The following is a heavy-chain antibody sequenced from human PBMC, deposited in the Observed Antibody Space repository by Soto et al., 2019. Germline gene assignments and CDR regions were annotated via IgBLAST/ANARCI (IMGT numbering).Heavy chain of an antibody. CDR1: GGTFSSYA. CDR3: ARVRPAVAGTREYYYYYYGMDV. V-gene: IGHV1-69*06. CDR2: IIPIFGTA. D-gene: IGHD6-19*01. Sequence: SVKVSCKASGGTFSSYAISWVRQAPGQGLEWMGGIIPIFGTANYAQKFKGRVTITADKSTSTAYMDLSSLRPEDTAVYYCARVRPAVAGTREYYYYYYGMDVWGQGTTVTVSS. J-gene: IGHJ6*02.